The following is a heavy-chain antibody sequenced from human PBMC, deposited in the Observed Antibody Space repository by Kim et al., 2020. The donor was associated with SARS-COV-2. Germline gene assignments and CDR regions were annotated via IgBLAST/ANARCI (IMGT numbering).Heavy chain of an antibody. J-gene: IGHJ5*02. V-gene: IGHV3-13*04. CDR2: IGTAGDT. CDR1: GFTFSSYD. Sequence: GGSLRLSCAASGFTFSSYDMHWVRQATGKGLEWVSAIGTAGDTYYPGSVKGRFTISRENAKNSLYLQMNSLRAGDTAVYYCARGGRATMVRGVKGGVGWFDPWGQGTLVTVSS. D-gene: IGHD3-10*01. CDR3: ARGGRATMVRGVKGGVGWFDP.